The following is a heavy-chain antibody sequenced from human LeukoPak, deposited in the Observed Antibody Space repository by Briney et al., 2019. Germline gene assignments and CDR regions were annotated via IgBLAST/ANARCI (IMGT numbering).Heavy chain of an antibody. Sequence: GESLKISCKGSGYSFTSYWIAWVRQLPGKGLEWMGIIYSPSFQGQVTISADKSIRTAHLQWSSLKASDTAMYYCVRSDYGDFKYYFDYWGQGTLATVSS. CDR1: GYSFTSYW. V-gene: IGHV5-51*01. CDR3: VRSDYGDFKYYFDY. CDR2: IY. J-gene: IGHJ4*02. D-gene: IGHD4-17*01.